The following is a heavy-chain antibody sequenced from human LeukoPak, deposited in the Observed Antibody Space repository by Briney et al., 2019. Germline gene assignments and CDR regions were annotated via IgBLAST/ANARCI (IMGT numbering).Heavy chain of an antibody. CDR2: IRSKAYGGTT. J-gene: IGHJ4*02. V-gene: IGHV3-49*04. CDR3: TRERVRGTYYYDSSGYKGAHY. Sequence: PGGSLRLSCTASGFTFGDYAMSWVRQAPGKGLEWVGFIRSKAYGGTTEYAASVKGRFTISRDDSKSIAYLQMNSLKTEDTAVYYCTRERVRGTYYYDSSGYKGAHYWGQGTLVTVSS. D-gene: IGHD3-22*01. CDR1: GFTFGDYA.